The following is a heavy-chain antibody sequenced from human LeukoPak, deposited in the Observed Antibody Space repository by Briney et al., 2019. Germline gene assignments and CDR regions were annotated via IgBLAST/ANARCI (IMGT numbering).Heavy chain of an antibody. V-gene: IGHV3-7*01. D-gene: IGHD1-14*01. CDR3: ARSNPNRNALDL. J-gene: IGHJ3*01. CDR1: GFTLNSYL. Sequence: GGSLRLSCAASGFTLNSYLMSWVRQAPGRGLEWVANIKKDGSEENYLDSVKGRFTVSRDNAKNTLNLQMNSLRGEDTAVYYCARSNPNRNALDLWGQGTMVTISS. CDR2: IKKDGSEE.